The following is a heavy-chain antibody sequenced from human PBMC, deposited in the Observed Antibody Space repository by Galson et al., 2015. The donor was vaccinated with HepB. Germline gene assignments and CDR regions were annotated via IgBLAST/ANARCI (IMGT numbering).Heavy chain of an antibody. Sequence: SLRLSCAASKFTFSNAWMNWVRQAPGKGLEWVGRIKSKTDGGTTDYAAPVKGRFSISRDDSKNTLYLQMNSLKPEDTAVYYCTTLSSYYDFWSGSSAYYYMDVWGKGTTVTVSS. CDR3: TTLSSYYDFWSGSSAYYYMDV. V-gene: IGHV3-15*01. CDR2: IKSKTDGGTT. D-gene: IGHD3-3*01. J-gene: IGHJ6*03. CDR1: KFTFSNAW.